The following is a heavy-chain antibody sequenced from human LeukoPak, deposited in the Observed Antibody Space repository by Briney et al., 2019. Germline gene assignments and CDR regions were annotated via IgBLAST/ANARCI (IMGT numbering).Heavy chain of an antibody. CDR2: IYTTGNT. V-gene: IGHV4-4*07. D-gene: IGHD6-19*01. Sequence: PSETLSLTCIVSGDSTNNYYWNWIRQPAGKGLEWIGRIYTTGNTNYSPSLKSRVTLSVDTSKNQFSLRLRYVTAADTAVCYCVRERGSGRYDMAFDYWGQGTLVAVSS. CDR1: GDSTNNYY. J-gene: IGHJ4*02. CDR3: VRERGSGRYDMAFDY.